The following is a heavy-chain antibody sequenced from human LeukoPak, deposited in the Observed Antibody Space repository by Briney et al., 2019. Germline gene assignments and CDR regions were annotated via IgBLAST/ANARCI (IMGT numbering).Heavy chain of an antibody. J-gene: IGHJ4*02. CDR1: GYTFTGYY. Sequence: ASVKVSCKASGYTFTGYYMHWVRQAPGQGLEWMGWIIPIFGTANYAQKFQGRVTITADESTSTAYMELSSLRSEDTAVYYCARDPLGSTTFYYFDYWGQGTLVTVSS. D-gene: IGHD7-27*01. CDR3: ARDPLGSTTFYYFDY. CDR2: IIPIFGTA. V-gene: IGHV1-69*13.